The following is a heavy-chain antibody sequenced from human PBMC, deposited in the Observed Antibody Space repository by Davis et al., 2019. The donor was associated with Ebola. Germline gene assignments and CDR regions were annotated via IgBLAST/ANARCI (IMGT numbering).Heavy chain of an antibody. CDR3: TTPGGQDSGYDVFDI. Sequence: ASVKVSCKALGYTFTNHFIHWVRQAPGQGLEWMGIINPSRGSANYAPKFQGRVTVTRDTSTTTVYMDLSSLRSEDTALYYCTTPGGQDSGYDVFDIWGQGTMVTVSS. D-gene: IGHD5-12*01. CDR2: INPSRGSA. J-gene: IGHJ3*02. CDR1: GYTFTNHF. V-gene: IGHV1-46*03.